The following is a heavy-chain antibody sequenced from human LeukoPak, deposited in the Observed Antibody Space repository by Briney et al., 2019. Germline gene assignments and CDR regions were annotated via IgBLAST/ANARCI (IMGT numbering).Heavy chain of an antibody. Sequence: GGFLRLSCAASGFTVSSNYMSWVRQAPGKGLEWVSIIYSGGSTFYADSVKGRFTISRDNSKNTLYLQMNSLRAEDTAVYYCARGGSYLSAFDIWGQGTMVTVSS. CDR1: GFTVSSNY. J-gene: IGHJ3*02. V-gene: IGHV3-53*01. CDR3: ARGGSYLSAFDI. CDR2: IYSGGST. D-gene: IGHD1-26*01.